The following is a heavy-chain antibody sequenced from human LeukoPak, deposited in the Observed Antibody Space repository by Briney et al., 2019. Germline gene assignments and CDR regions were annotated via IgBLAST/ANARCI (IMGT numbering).Heavy chain of an antibody. V-gene: IGHV3-48*01. CDR2: ITRNSETI. J-gene: IGHJ4*02. CDR3: ATNGDYPFDS. CDR1: GFTFSGYS. D-gene: IGHD4-17*01. Sequence: PGGSLRLSCAASGFTFSGYSLIWVRQAPGKGLEWVSYITRNSETIYYADSVKGRFTISRDNAKKLLFLQMNSLRTEDTAVYYCATNGDYPFDSWGQGILVTVSS.